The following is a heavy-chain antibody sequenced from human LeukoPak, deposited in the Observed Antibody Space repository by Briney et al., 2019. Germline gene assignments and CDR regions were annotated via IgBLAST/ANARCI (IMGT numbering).Heavy chain of an antibody. CDR1: GGSISSSSYY. CDR3: ARRRTGYNRVIQNYYFDY. CDR2: IYYSGST. J-gene: IGHJ4*02. Sequence: SETLSLTCTVSGGSISSSSYYWGWIRQPPGKGLEWIGSIYYSGSTYYNPSLKSRVTISVDTSKNQFSLKLNSVTAADTAVYYCARRRTGYNRVIQNYYFDYWGQGTLVTVSS. D-gene: IGHD6-13*01. V-gene: IGHV4-39*07.